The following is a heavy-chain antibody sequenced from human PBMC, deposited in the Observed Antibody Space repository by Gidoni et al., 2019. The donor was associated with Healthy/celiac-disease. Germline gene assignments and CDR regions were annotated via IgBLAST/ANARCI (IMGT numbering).Heavy chain of an antibody. Sequence: DVQLVQSGAEVKKPGESLRISCKGSGYSFTSYWLSWVRQMPGKGLEWMGRIDPSDSYTNYSPSFQGHVTISADKSISTAYLQWSSLKASDTAMYYCARSGSGYDDFDYWGQGTLVTVSS. D-gene: IGHD5-12*01. CDR2: IDPSDSYT. V-gene: IGHV5-10-1*03. CDR1: GYSFTSYW. CDR3: ARSGSGYDDFDY. J-gene: IGHJ4*02.